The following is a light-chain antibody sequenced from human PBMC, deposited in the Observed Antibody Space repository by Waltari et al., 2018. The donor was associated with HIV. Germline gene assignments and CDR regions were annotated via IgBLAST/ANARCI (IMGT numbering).Light chain of an antibody. V-gene: IGKV4-1*01. J-gene: IGKJ1*01. CDR1: QNIFYAPANDNC. CDR2: GAS. Sequence: DIVMSQSPDSLAVSLGERATINCKSSQNIFYAPANDNCLGWYQQNPGQPPKFLIRGASARESGVPDRFSGSGSETDFTLTISSLQAEDAAVYYCQQYFSNPWTFGQGTKVEIK. CDR3: QQYFSNPWT.